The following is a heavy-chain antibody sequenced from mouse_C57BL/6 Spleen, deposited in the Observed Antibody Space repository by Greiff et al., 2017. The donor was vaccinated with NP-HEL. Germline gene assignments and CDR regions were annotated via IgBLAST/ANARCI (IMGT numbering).Heavy chain of an antibody. Sequence: QVQLQQPGTELVKPGASVKLSCKASGYTFTSYWMHWVKQRPGQGLEWIGNINPRNGGTNYNEKFKSKATLTVDKSSSTADMQLSSLTSEDSAVYYCARELTTVVAYYFDYWGQGTTLTVSS. CDR3: ARELTTVVAYYFDY. CDR2: INPRNGGT. V-gene: IGHV1-53*01. CDR1: GYTFTSYW. J-gene: IGHJ2*01. D-gene: IGHD1-1*01.